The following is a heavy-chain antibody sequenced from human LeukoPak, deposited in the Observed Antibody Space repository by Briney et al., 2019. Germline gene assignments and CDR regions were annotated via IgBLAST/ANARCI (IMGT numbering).Heavy chain of an antibody. Sequence: PGGSLRLSCATSGFTFSTYSMNWVRQAPGKGLEWVSSISSSSYIYYADSVKGRFTISRDNAKNSLYLQMNSLRAEDTAVYYCARGPYDSSSWFFFDYWGQGTLVTVSS. CDR3: ARGPYDSSSWFFFDY. V-gene: IGHV3-21*01. CDR1: GFTFSTYS. CDR2: ISSSSYI. D-gene: IGHD6-13*01. J-gene: IGHJ4*02.